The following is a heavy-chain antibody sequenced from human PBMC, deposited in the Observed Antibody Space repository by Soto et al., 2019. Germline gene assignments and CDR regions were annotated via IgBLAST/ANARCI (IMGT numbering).Heavy chain of an antibody. D-gene: IGHD6-19*01. CDR1: GGNFSSHG. V-gene: IGHV1-69*13. J-gene: IGHJ5*02. CDR2: IMPLFGTT. CDR3: ARVSGRGWYNWFNP. Sequence: SVKVSCKASGGNFSSHGISWVRQAPGQGLEFMGGIMPLFGTTNYAQKFRGRVTITADEPTSTVYMELRSLRSEDTAVYYCARVSGRGWYNWFNPWGQGTPVTVS.